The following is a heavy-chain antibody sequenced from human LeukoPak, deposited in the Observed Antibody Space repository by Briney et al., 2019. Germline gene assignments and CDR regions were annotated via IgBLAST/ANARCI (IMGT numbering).Heavy chain of an antibody. CDR1: GFTFSYFW. V-gene: IGHV3-7*01. CDR3: ARDLRHEGVGAYNAFDI. CDR2: IKEDGSEK. D-gene: IGHD1-26*01. J-gene: IGHJ3*02. Sequence: GGSLRLSCAASGFTFSYFWMTWVRQAPGKGLEWVANIKEDGSEKYYVDSVKSRFTISRDNAKNSLYLQMNSLRAEDTAVYYCARDLRHEGVGAYNAFDIWGQGTMVTVSS.